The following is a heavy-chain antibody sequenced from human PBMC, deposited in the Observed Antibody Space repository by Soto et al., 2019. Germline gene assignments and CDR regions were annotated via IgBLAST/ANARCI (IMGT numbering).Heavy chain of an antibody. J-gene: IGHJ4*02. CDR3: VKGGYYDSSGLLYFDY. Sequence: LRLSCSASGFTFSSYAMHWVRQAPGKGLEYVSAISSNGGSTYYADSVKGRFTISRDNSKNTLYLQMSSLRAEDTAVYYCVKGGYYDSSGLLYFDYWGQGTLVTVSS. V-gene: IGHV3-64D*06. CDR2: ISSNGGST. D-gene: IGHD3-22*01. CDR1: GFTFSSYA.